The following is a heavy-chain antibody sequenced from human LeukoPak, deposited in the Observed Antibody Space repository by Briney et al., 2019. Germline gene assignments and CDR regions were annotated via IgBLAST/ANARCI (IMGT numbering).Heavy chain of an antibody. CDR3: ARVIKYILTGSSRGAFDI. CDR2: INPNSGGT. D-gene: IGHD3-9*01. Sequence: GASVKVSCKASGYTFTGYYMHWVRQAPGQGLEWMGWINPNSGGTNYAQKFQGRVTMTRDTSISTAYMELSRLRSDDTAVYYCARVIKYILTGSSRGAFDIWGQGTMVTVSS. J-gene: IGHJ3*02. V-gene: IGHV1-2*02. CDR1: GYTFTGYY.